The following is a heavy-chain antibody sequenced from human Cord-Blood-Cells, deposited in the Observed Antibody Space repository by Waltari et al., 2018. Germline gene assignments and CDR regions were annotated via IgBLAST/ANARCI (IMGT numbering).Heavy chain of an antibody. CDR2: TYYIGST. Sequence: QVQLQESGPGLEKPSQHLSLTCTLPGGSISSGVSYWRWIRQHPGNGLEWIVYTYYIGSTYYNPSLKSRVTISVDTSKNQFSLNLSSVTAADTAVYYCARGYSSSWYFFDYWGQGTLVTVSS. CDR3: ARGYSSSWYFFDY. V-gene: IGHV4-31*03. J-gene: IGHJ4*02. CDR1: GGSISSGVSY. D-gene: IGHD6-13*01.